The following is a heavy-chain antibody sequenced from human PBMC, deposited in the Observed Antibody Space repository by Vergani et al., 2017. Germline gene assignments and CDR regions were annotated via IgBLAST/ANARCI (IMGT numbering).Heavy chain of an antibody. V-gene: IGHV1-69-2*01. CDR1: GYTLTDYW. D-gene: IGHD2-15*01. Sequence: DVQLVQSGAEVKKPGTTVKISCKVSGYTLTDYWMHWVQQAPGKGLEWMGAVDPEDGETVYAEKFQARVTITADTSRDTVYLEVTSLKSDDTAVYYCTRPGGCSGGSCDAPWGQGTLVTVSS. CDR2: VDPEDGET. CDR3: TRPGGCSGGSCDAP. J-gene: IGHJ5*02.